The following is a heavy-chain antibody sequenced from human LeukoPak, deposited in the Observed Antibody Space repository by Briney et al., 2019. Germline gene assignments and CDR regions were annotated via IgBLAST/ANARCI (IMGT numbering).Heavy chain of an antibody. Sequence: ASAKVSCKAFGYTFTSYDINWVRQATGQGLEWMGWMNPNSGNTGYAQKFQGRVTITRNTSISTAYMELSSLRSEDTAVYYCARAQSGYSSGFDYWGQGTLVTVSS. J-gene: IGHJ4*02. D-gene: IGHD6-19*01. V-gene: IGHV1-8*03. CDR3: ARAQSGYSSGFDY. CDR2: MNPNSGNT. CDR1: GYTFTSYD.